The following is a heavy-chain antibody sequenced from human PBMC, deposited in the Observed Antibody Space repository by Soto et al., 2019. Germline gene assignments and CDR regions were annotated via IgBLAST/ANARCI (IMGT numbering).Heavy chain of an antibody. CDR2: ISFDGSNK. CDR1: GFTFNYYP. D-gene: IGHD6-19*01. CDR3: ARLPGALVAVLYIYPLDGLEAMSDVDV. J-gene: IGHJ6*02. Sequence: QMQLVESGGGVVQPGESLRLSCAASGFTFNYYPMHWVRQTPGKGLEWVAVISFDGSNKYYADFVKGRFTISRDNSKNMLYLQVISLGAEDAAVYDCARLPGALVAVLYIYPLDGLEAMSDVDVWGQGTTVSVSS. V-gene: IGHV3-30-3*01.